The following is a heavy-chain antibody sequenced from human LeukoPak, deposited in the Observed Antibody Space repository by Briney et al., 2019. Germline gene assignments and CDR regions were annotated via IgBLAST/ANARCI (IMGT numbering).Heavy chain of an antibody. J-gene: IGHJ6*03. CDR1: GGTFSSYA. CDR3: ARAPYYYDSSGPNYYYYMDV. CDR2: IIPIFGTA. D-gene: IGHD3-22*01. Sequence: GASVKVSCKASGGTFSSYAISWVRQAPGQGLEWMGGIIPIFGTANYAQKFQGRVTITADKSTSTAYMKLSSLRSEDTAVYYCARAPYYYDSSGPNYYYYMDVWGKGTTVTISS. V-gene: IGHV1-69*06.